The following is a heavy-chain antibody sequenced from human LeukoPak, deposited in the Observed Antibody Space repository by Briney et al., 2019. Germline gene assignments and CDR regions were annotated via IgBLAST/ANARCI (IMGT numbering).Heavy chain of an antibody. CDR2: IYSGGST. D-gene: IGHD3-3*01. CDR3: ARGPHYDFWSGSIDAFDI. J-gene: IGHJ3*02. CDR1: GFTFSSNY. V-gene: IGHV3-53*01. Sequence: GGSLRLSCAASGFTFSSNYMSWVRQAPGKGLEWVSVIYSGGSTYYADSVKGRFTISRDNSKNTLYLQMNSLRAEDTAVYYCARGPHYDFWSGSIDAFDIWGQGTMVTVSS.